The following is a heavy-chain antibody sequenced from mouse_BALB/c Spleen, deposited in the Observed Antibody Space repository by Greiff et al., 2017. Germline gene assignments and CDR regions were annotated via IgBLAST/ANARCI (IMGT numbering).Heavy chain of an antibody. CDR1: GYTFTSYW. V-gene: IGHV1S127*01. J-gene: IGHJ4*01. D-gene: IGHD2-1*01. CDR2: IDPSDSYT. Sequence: VQLQQPGAELVKPGASVKMSCKASGYTFTSYWMHWVKQRPGQGLEWIGVIDPSDSYTSYNQKFKGKATLTVDTSSSTAYMQLSSLTSEDSAVYYCTYGNYDYAMDYWGQGTSVTVSS. CDR3: TYGNYDYAMDY.